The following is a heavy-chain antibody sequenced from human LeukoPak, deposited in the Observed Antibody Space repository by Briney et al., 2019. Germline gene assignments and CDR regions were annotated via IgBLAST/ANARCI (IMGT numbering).Heavy chain of an antibody. Sequence: SETLSLTCTVSGGSISSGSYYWSWIRQPAGKGLEWIGRIYTSGSTNYNPSLKSRVTISVDTSKNQFSLKLSSVTAADTAVYYCARAGFALAPHRGTPFDYWGQGTLVTVSS. CDR3: ARAGFALAPHRGTPFDY. V-gene: IGHV4-61*02. CDR2: IYTSGST. J-gene: IGHJ4*02. CDR1: GGSISSGSYY. D-gene: IGHD6-6*01.